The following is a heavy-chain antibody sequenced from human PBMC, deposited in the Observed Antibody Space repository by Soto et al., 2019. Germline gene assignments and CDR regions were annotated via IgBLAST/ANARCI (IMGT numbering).Heavy chain of an antibody. D-gene: IGHD2-15*01. V-gene: IGHV1-3*01. CDR2: INAGNGNT. Sequence: ASVKVSCKASGYTFTSYAMHWVRQAPGQRLEWIGWINAGNGNTKYSQKFQGRVTITRDTSASTAYMELSSLRSEDTAVYYCARDRAEGCSGGSCYSRYFDYWGQGTLVTVSS. CDR1: GYTFTSYA. CDR3: ARDRAEGCSGGSCYSRYFDY. J-gene: IGHJ4*02.